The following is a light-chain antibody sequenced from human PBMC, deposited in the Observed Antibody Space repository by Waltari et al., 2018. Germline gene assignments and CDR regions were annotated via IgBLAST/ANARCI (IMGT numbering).Light chain of an antibody. CDR1: QRVSSF. V-gene: IGKV3-11*01. Sequence: EIVLTQSPATLSLSPGDRATLSCRASQRVSSFLAWYQQKPGQAPRLLIYDASTRATGVPGRFSGSGSGTDFTLTITSLQPEDFAVYYCQEPGRTFGPGTKVDIK. CDR3: QEPGRT. CDR2: DAS. J-gene: IGKJ3*01.